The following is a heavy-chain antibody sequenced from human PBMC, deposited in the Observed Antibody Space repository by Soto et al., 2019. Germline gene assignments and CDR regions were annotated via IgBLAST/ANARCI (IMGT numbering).Heavy chain of an antibody. CDR1: GYTFINYG. Sequence: QVQLVQSTGEMKTPGSSVRVSCAASGYTFINYGITWMRQAPGQGLEWMGWIRPYTGDISYSQRFQGRLTLARDTSTNTAYMDLRNLRSDDTALYDCARTSSGSVRHFFDYWGQGALVRVSS. CDR2: IRPYTGDI. CDR3: ARTSSGSVRHFFDY. J-gene: IGHJ4*02. V-gene: IGHV1-18*01. D-gene: IGHD1-26*01.